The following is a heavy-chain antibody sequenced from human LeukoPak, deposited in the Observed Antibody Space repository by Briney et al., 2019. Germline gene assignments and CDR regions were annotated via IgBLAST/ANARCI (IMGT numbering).Heavy chain of an antibody. Sequence: SETLSLTCTVSGCSISSYYWSWIRQPPGKGLEWIGYIYYSGSTNYNPSLKSRVTISVDTSKNQFSLKLSSVTAADTAVYYCARLRRDSFDYWGQGTLVTVSS. CDR3: ARLRRDSFDY. J-gene: IGHJ4*02. CDR1: GCSISSYY. D-gene: IGHD5-12*01. V-gene: IGHV4-59*01. CDR2: IYYSGST.